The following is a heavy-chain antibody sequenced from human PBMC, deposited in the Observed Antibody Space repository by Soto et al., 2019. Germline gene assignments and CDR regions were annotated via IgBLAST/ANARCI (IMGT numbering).Heavy chain of an antibody. CDR2: ITGSGGGT. CDR1: GFTFSNYA. D-gene: IGHD2-21*01. CDR3: AKAGRLVINWFDP. V-gene: IGHV3-23*01. Sequence: SCAASGFTFSNYAMTWVRQAPGRGLEWVSSITGSGGGTYYADSVKGRFTISRDNSKDTLFLQMNSLRAEDTAVYYCAKAGRLVINWFDPWGQGTLVTVSS. J-gene: IGHJ5*02.